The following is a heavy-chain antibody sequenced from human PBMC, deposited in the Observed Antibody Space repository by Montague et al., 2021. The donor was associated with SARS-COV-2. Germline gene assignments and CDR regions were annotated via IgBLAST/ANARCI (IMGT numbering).Heavy chain of an antibody. CDR2: ISSNGKT. J-gene: IGHJ2*01. D-gene: IGHD3-22*01. CDR3: ARRGYYDSAGYHWHLDL. CDR1: GGSITDHY. V-gene: IGHV4-4*09. Sequence: SETLSLTCTVSGGSITDHYRSRIRQSPGKGLEWIGYISSNGKTNYNPSLKSRVTLSADASRNEFSLKLDSVTAADTAVYFCARRGYYDSAGYHWHLDLWGRGMLVAVSS.